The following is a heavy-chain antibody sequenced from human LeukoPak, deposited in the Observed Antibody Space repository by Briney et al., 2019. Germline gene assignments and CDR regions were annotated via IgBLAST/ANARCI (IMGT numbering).Heavy chain of an antibody. CDR1: GYTFTSYD. CDR2: MNPNSGNT. J-gene: IGHJ4*02. D-gene: IGHD3-9*01. V-gene: IGHV1-8*01. CDR3: ARGLQPGYDILTDLDY. Sequence: GASVKVSCKASGYTFTSYDINWVRQATGQGLEWMGWMNPNSGNTGYAQKFQGRVTMTRNTSISTAYMELSSLRSEDTAVYYCARGLQPGYDILTDLDYWGQGTLVTVSS.